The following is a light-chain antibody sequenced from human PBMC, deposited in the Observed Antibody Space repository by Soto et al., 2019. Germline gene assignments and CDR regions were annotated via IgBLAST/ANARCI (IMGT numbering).Light chain of an antibody. CDR1: RSLYSNGYNY. CDR2: LGS. V-gene: IGKV2-28*01. Sequence: DIVMTQSPLSLPVPPGEPASISCRSSRSLYSNGYNYLDWYLQKPGQSPQVLIYLGSNRASGLPDRRRGSGSCANFRREISRVEGEDLCVYHCMQTLPPPLLFGGVTKVVI. J-gene: IGKJ4*02. CDR3: MQTLPPPLL.